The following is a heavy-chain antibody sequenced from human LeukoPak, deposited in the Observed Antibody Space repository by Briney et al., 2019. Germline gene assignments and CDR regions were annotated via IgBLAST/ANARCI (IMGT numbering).Heavy chain of an antibody. V-gene: IGHV3-30*02. CDR3: AKNDWNAMYYFDY. D-gene: IGHD1-1*01. Sequence: PGGSLRLSCAASGFTFSSYGMHWVRQAPGKGLEWVAFIRYDGSNKYYADSVKGRFTISRDNSKNTLYLQMNSLRAEDTAVYYCAKNDWNAMYYFDYWGQGTLVTVS. CDR1: GFTFSSYG. CDR2: IRYDGSNK. J-gene: IGHJ4*02.